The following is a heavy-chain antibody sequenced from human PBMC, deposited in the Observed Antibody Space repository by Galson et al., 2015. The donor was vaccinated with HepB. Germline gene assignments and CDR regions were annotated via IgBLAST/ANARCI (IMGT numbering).Heavy chain of an antibody. J-gene: IGHJ4*02. V-gene: IGHV3-30*18. CDR1: GFTFSSYV. CDR3: AKGEGSGSYYLRRSDYFDY. Sequence: SLRLSCAASGFTFSSYVIHWARQAPGKGLQWVALISHDGTNKKYADSVNGRFTISRDNSKNRLYLQMDSLRAEDTAVYYCAKGEGSGSYYLRRSDYFDYWGQGTLVTVSS. CDR2: ISHDGTNK. D-gene: IGHD3-10*01.